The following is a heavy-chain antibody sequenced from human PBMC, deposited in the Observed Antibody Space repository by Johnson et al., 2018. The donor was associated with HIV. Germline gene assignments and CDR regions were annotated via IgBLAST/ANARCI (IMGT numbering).Heavy chain of an antibody. D-gene: IGHD5-12*01. J-gene: IGHJ4*03. V-gene: IGHV3-30*19. CDR2: ISYDGSNK. CDR3: ASGDDDGF. Sequence: QVQLVESGGGVVQPGRSLRLSCAASGFTFSNYGMHWVRQAPGKGLEWVAVISYDGSNKYYADSVKGRFTISRDNSRNTLYLQMNSLRPEDTAVYYCASGDDDGFWGRGTLVTVSS. CDR1: GFTFSNYG.